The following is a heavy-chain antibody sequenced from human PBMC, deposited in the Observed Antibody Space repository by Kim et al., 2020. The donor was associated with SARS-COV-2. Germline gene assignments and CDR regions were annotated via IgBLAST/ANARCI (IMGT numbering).Heavy chain of an antibody. Sequence: SVKVSCKASGGTFSSYAISWVRQAPGQGLEWMGGIIPIFGTANYAQKFQGRVTITADESTSTAYMELSSLRSEDTAVYYCARGVVVVVAATPMGGMDVWGQGTTVTVSS. V-gene: IGHV1-69*13. CDR3: ARGVVVVVAATPMGGMDV. J-gene: IGHJ6*02. D-gene: IGHD2-15*01. CDR1: GGTFSSYA. CDR2: IIPIFGTA.